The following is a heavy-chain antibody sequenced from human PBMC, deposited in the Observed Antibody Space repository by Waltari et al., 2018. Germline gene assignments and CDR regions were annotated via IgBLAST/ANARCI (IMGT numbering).Heavy chain of an antibody. J-gene: IGHJ4*02. CDR2: IIPIFGTA. CDR1: GGTFSSYA. V-gene: IGHV1-69*01. CDR3: ARGLGITGTPGSEYYFDY. D-gene: IGHD1-7*01. Sequence: QVQLVQSGAEVKKPGSSVKVSCKASGGTFSSYAISWVRQAPGQGLEWMGGIIPIFGTANYAQRFKGRVTMTADESTSTAYMELSSLRSEDTAVYYCARGLGITGTPGSEYYFDYWGQGTLVTVSS.